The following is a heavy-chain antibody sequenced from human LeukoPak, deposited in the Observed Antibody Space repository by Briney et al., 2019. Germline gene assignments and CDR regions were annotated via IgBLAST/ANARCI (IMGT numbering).Heavy chain of an antibody. CDR3: VLYSSGRGVYGMDV. D-gene: IGHD6-19*01. J-gene: IGHJ6*02. V-gene: IGHV4-34*01. CDR1: GGSFSGYY. CDR2: INHSGSA. Sequence: SETLSLTCAVYGGSFSGYYWSWIRQPPGKGLEWIGEINHSGSANYNPSLKSRVTISVDTSKNQFSLKLSSVTAADTAVYYCVLYSSGRGVYGMDVWGQGTTVTVSS.